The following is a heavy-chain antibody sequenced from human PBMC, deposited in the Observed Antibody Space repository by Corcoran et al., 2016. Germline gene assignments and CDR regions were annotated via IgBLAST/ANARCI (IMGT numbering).Heavy chain of an antibody. D-gene: IGHD3-22*01. Sequence: EVQLVESGGGLVKPGGSLRLSCAASGFTFSSYSMNWVRQAPGKGLEWVSSISSSSYIYYADSVKGLFTISRDNAKNSLYLQMNSLRAEDTVGYYCARGAGTYDSSPNYFDYWGQGTLVTVSS. J-gene: IGHJ4*02. CDR1: GFTFSSYS. CDR2: ISSSSYI. V-gene: IGHV3-21*01. CDR3: ARGAGTYDSSPNYFDY.